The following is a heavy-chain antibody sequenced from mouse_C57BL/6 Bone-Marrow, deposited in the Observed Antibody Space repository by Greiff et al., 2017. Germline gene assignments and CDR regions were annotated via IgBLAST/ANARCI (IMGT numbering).Heavy chain of an antibody. D-gene: IGHD1-1*01. Sequence: EVQLVESGGGLVQPGGSLKLSCAASGFTFSDYYMYWVRQTPEKRLEWVAYISNGGGSPYYPDTVKGRFTISRDNAKNTLYLQMSRLKSEDTAMYYCARHDGRVYAMDYWGQGTSVTVSS. J-gene: IGHJ4*01. CDR3: ARHDGRVYAMDY. V-gene: IGHV5-12*01. CDR2: ISNGGGSP. CDR1: GFTFSDYY.